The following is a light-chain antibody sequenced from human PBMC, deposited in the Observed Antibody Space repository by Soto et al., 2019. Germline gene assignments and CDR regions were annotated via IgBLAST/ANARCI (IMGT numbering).Light chain of an antibody. CDR3: QSYASSLRTWV. J-gene: IGLJ3*02. CDR1: SSNIGAAYD. CDR2: GNN. Sequence: QSVLTQPPSVSGAPGQKVTISCTRSSSNIGAAYDVHWYQHLPGTAPKLLIYGNNNRPSGVPDRFSGSKSGTSASLAITGFSANDVSDYYCQSYASSLRTWVFGGGTALTVL. V-gene: IGLV1-40*01.